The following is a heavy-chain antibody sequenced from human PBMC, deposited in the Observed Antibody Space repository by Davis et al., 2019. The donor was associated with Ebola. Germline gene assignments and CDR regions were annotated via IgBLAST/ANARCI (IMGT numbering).Heavy chain of an antibody. V-gene: IGHV1-18*04. CDR3: AREVSVIAAAGTWFDP. J-gene: IGHJ5*02. CDR1: GYTFTSYG. Sequence: ASVKVSCKASGYTFTSYGISWVRQAPGQGLEWMGWISAYNGNTNYAQKFQGRVTMTRDTSISTAYMELSRLRSDDPAVYYCAREVSVIAAAGTWFDPWGQGTLVTVSS. D-gene: IGHD6-13*01. CDR2: ISAYNGNT.